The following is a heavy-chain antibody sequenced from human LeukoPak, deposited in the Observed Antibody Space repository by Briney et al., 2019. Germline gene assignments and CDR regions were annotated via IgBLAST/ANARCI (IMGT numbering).Heavy chain of an antibody. CDR1: TFTFSRYA. J-gene: IGHJ4*02. CDR3: AKDGGRLVGDFDY. CDR2: ISPTGAST. Sequence: GGSLRLSCAASTFTFSRYAMAWVRKAPGKGLDLVSAISPTGASTYYADSVKGRFTISRDNSKNTLSLEMNSLRAEDTAVYYCAKDGGRLVGDFDYWGQGTLVTVSS. D-gene: IGHD3-16*01. V-gene: IGHV3-23*01.